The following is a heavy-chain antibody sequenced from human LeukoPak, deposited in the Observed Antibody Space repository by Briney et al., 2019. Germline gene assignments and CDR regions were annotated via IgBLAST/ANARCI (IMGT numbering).Heavy chain of an antibody. J-gene: IGHJ3*02. Sequence: GGSLRLSCAASGFTFSSYSMNWVRQAPGKGLEWVSSISSSSSYIYYADSVKGRFTISRDNAKNSLYLQMNSLRAGDTAVYYCARQNSDYGRSHAFDIWGQGTMVTVSS. D-gene: IGHD4-17*01. V-gene: IGHV3-21*01. CDR1: GFTFSSYS. CDR2: ISSSSSYI. CDR3: ARQNSDYGRSHAFDI.